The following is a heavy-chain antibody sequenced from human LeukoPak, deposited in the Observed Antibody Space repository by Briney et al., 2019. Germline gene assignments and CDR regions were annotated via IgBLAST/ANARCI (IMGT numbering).Heavy chain of an antibody. D-gene: IGHD1-20*01. V-gene: IGHV4-34*01. Sequence: PSETLSLTCAVYGGSFSGYYWSWIRQPPGKGLEWIGEINHRGSTNYNPSLKGRVTISVDTSKNQFSLKLSSVTAADTAVYYCARGLNNWSVYIFDNWGLGTLVTVSS. CDR2: INHRGST. CDR3: ARGLNNWSVYIFDN. CDR1: GGSFSGYY. J-gene: IGHJ4*02.